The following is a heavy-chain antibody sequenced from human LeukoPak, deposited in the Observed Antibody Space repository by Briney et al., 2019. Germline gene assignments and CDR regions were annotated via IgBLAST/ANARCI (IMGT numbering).Heavy chain of an antibody. J-gene: IGHJ4*02. Sequence: GRSLRLSCAASGFSFEAYGMYWVRQAPGKGLEWVSGITWNSDDMAYADSVKGRFTISRDNAKNCLYLQMNSLTVEDTALYYCTRVTSWRTGFDYWGQGTLVTVSS. CDR3: TRVTSWRTGFDY. CDR1: GFSFEAYG. V-gene: IGHV3-9*01. CDR2: ITWNSDDM. D-gene: IGHD1-1*01.